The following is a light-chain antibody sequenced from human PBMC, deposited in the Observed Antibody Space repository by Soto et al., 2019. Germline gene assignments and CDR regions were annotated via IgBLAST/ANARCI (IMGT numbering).Light chain of an antibody. J-gene: IGKJ1*01. CDR2: GAS. CDR1: QSVNNNY. V-gene: IGKV3-20*01. CDR3: QQYGTSSWT. Sequence: EIVLMQSPGTRSLSPGERTTLSCRASQSVNNNYLAWYQQRPGQAPRLLIYGASGRATGIPDRFSGSGSGTDFTLTISRLEPADFAVYYCQQYGTSSWTFGQGTKVEIK.